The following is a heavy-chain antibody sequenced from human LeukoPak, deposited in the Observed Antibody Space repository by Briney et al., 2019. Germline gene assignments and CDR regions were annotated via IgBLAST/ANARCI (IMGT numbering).Heavy chain of an antibody. V-gene: IGHV3-23*01. D-gene: IGHD2-2*01. CDR3: AKDRAPLGDIVVVPAAMSFDP. J-gene: IGHJ5*02. Sequence: PGGSLRLSCSASGFTFSSYAMSWVRQAPGKGLEWVSAISGSGGSTYYADSVKGRFTISRDNSKNTLYLQMNSLRAEDTAVYYCAKDRAPLGDIVVVPAAMSFDPWGQGTLVTVSS. CDR1: GFTFSSYA. CDR2: ISGSGGST.